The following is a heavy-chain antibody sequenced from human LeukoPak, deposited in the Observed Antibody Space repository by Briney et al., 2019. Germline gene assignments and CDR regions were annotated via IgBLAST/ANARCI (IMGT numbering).Heavy chain of an antibody. CDR2: IYYSGST. V-gene: IGHV4-59*01. CDR1: GGSIRSYY. CDR3: ARGGGSTDYYDSSGYS. D-gene: IGHD3-22*01. J-gene: IGHJ5*02. Sequence: NPSETLSLTCTVSGGSIRSYYWSWIRQPPGKGLEWIGYIYYSGSTNYNPSLKSRVTISVDTSKNQFSLKLSSVTAADTAVYYCARGGGSTDYYDSSGYSWGQGILVTVSS.